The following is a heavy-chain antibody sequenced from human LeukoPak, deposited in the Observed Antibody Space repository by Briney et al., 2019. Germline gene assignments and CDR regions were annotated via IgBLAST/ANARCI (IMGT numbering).Heavy chain of an antibody. CDR1: GYSFTSYY. CDR2: INPSGGST. Sequence: GASVKVSCKASGYSFTSYYMHWVRQAPGQGLEWTGIINPSGGSTSYAQKFQGRVTMTRDTSTSTVYMELSSLRSEDTAVYYCARAESVRGVFDYWGQGTLVTVSS. CDR3: ARAESVRGVFDY. J-gene: IGHJ4*02. D-gene: IGHD3-10*02. V-gene: IGHV1-46*01.